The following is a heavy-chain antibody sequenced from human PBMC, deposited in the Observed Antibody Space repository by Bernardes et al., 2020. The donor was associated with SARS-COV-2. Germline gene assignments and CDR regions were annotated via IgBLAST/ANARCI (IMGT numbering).Heavy chain of an antibody. CDR1: GFTFSSYW. V-gene: IGHV3-74*01. D-gene: IGHD3-3*01. CDR3: ARGDYVFWSGQRYGMDV. CDR2: LYSDGSTT. J-gene: IGHJ6*02. Sequence: GGSLRLSCAASGFTFSSYWMHWVRQAPGKGLVWVSRLYSDGSTTNYADSVKGRFTISRDNAKNLLYLQMNSLRAEDTAVYYCARGDYVFWSGQRYGMDVWGQGTTVTVSS.